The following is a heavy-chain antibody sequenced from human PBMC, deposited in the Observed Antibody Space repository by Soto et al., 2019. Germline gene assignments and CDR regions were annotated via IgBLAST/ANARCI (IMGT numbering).Heavy chain of an antibody. CDR2: IIPIFGTA. J-gene: IGHJ4*02. CDR3: ASRERNYYDSSGYYWSPEY. Sequence: ASVKVSCKASGGTFSSYAISWVRQAPGQGLEWMGGIIPIFGTANYAQKFQGRVTITADESTSTAYMELSSLRSEDTAVYYCASRERNYYDSSGYYWSPEYWGQGTLVTVSS. V-gene: IGHV1-69*13. CDR1: GGTFSSYA. D-gene: IGHD3-22*01.